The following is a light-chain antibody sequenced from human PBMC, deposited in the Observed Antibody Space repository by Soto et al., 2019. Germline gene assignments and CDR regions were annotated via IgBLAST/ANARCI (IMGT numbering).Light chain of an antibody. V-gene: IGKV3-20*01. CDR1: QSVRSSS. Sequence: EIVLTQSPGTLSLSPGERATLSCRASQSVRSSSVAWYQRKPGQAPRLLIYGASSRATGVPDRFSGTGSGTDFTLTISRREPEDFAFYYCQQYADAPLTCGGGTKVDIK. CDR2: GAS. J-gene: IGKJ4*01. CDR3: QQYADAPLT.